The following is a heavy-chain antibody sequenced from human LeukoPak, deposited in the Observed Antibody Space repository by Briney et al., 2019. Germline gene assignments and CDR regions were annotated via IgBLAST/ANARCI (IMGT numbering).Heavy chain of an antibody. CDR2: INHSGST. CDR1: GGSFSGYY. Sequence: KPSETLSLTCAVYGGSFSGYYWSWIRQPPGKGLEWIGEINHSGSTNYNPSLKSRVTISVDTSKNQFSLKLSSVTAADTAVYYCARRIDSSPTSANWFDPWGQGTLVTVSS. D-gene: IGHD1-26*01. CDR3: ARRIDSSPTSANWFDP. V-gene: IGHV4-34*01. J-gene: IGHJ5*02.